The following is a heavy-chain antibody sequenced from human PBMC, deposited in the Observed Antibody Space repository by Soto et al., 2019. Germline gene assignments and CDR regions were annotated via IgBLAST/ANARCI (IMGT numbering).Heavy chain of an antibody. CDR2: IYYSGST. V-gene: IGHV4-31*02. J-gene: IGHJ4*02. CDR3: ARSYYDFWSGYYTKPKYYFDY. Sequence: TLCLRWSVACGYISSGGDSWSLIRQHPGKGLEWIGYIYYSGSTYYNPSLKSRVTISVDTSKNQFSLKLSSVTAADTAVYYCARSYYDFWSGYYTKPKYYFDYWGQGTLVTVSS. CDR1: CGYISSGGDS. D-gene: IGHD3-3*01.